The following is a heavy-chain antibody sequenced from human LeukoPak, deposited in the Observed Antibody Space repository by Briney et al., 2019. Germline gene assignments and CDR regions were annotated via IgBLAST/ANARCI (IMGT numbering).Heavy chain of an antibody. Sequence: SETLSLTCTVSGGSISSSSYYWGWIRQPPGKGLEWIGSIYYSGSTYYNPSLKSRVTISVDTSKNQFSLKLSSVTAADTAVYYCARDLVVRGVRRAFDIWGQGTMVTVSS. D-gene: IGHD3-10*01. CDR3: ARDLVVRGVRRAFDI. CDR1: GGSISSSSYY. J-gene: IGHJ3*02. CDR2: IYYSGST. V-gene: IGHV4-39*07.